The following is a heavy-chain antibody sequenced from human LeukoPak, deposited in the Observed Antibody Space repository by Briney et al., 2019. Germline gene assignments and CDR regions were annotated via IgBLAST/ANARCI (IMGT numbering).Heavy chain of an antibody. D-gene: IGHD3-10*01. Sequence: SETLSLTCTVSGYSISSGYYWGWIRQPPGKGLEWIGSIYHSGSTYYNPSLNSRVTISVDTSKNQFSLKLSSVTAADMAVYYCARDKSRTYGSADAFDIWGQGTMVTVSS. CDR2: IYHSGST. J-gene: IGHJ3*02. CDR1: GYSISSGYY. V-gene: IGHV4-38-2*02. CDR3: ARDKSRTYGSADAFDI.